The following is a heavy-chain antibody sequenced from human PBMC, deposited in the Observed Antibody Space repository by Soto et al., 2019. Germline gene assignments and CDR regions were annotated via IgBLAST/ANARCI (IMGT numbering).Heavy chain of an antibody. V-gene: IGHV4-59*01. Sequence: QVQLQESGPGLVKPSETLSLTCTVSGGSISSYYWSWIRQPPGKGLEWIGYIYYSGSTNYNPSLKSRVTISVDTSKNQFALKLSSVTAADTAVYYCARGGVAYVYWGQGTLVTVSS. CDR2: IYYSGST. CDR1: GGSISSYY. J-gene: IGHJ4*02. CDR3: ARGGVAYVY. D-gene: IGHD3-10*02.